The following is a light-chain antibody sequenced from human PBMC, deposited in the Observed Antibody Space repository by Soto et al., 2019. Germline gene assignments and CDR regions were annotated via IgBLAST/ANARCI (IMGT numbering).Light chain of an antibody. CDR1: QSVSNS. J-gene: IGKJ4*01. CDR2: DVS. V-gene: IGKV3-11*01. Sequence: EIVLTQSPATLSLSPGERATLSCWASQSVSNSLAWYQQRPGRSPRLLIYDVSTRATGIPARFGGSGSGTDFTLTISSLETEDFAVYYCQQRTNWPLTFGGGTKVDIK. CDR3: QQRTNWPLT.